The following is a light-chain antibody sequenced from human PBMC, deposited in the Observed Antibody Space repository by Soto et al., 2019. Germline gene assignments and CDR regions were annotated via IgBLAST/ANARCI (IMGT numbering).Light chain of an antibody. V-gene: IGLV2-8*01. J-gene: IGLJ1*01. CDR1: SSDVGGYNY. Sequence: QSVLTQPPSASGSPGQSVTISCTGTSSDVGGYNYVSWYQQHPGKAPKLMIYEVSKRPSGVPDRFSGSKSGNTASLTVSGLQAEDEADYYSSSYAGSNNYVVGTGTKVTGL. CDR2: EVS. CDR3: SSYAGSNNYV.